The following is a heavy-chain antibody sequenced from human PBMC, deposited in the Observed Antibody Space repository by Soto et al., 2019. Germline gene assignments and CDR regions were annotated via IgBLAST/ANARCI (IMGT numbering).Heavy chain of an antibody. Sequence: PSETLSLTCTVSGGSISSSSYYWGWIRQPPGKGLEWIGSIYYSGSTYYNPSLKSRVTVSVDTSKNQFSLKLSSVTAADTAVYYCARHMVGTTHPPRIWFDPWGQGTLVTVSS. J-gene: IGHJ5*02. V-gene: IGHV4-39*01. CDR3: ARHMVGTTHPPRIWFDP. D-gene: IGHD1-26*01. CDR2: IYYSGST. CDR1: GGSISSSSYY.